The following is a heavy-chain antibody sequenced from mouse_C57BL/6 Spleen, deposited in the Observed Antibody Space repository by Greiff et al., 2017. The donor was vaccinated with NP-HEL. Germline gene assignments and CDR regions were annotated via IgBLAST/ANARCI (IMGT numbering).Heavy chain of an antibody. D-gene: IGHD2-2*01. Sequence: QVQLQQPGAELVKPGASVKLSCKASGYTFTSYWMHWVKQRPGQGLEWIGVIHPNSGSTNYNEKFKSKATLTVDKSSSTADMRLSSLTSEDSAVYYCAREGGYPYDMDYWGQGTSVTVSS. CDR1: GYTFTSYW. J-gene: IGHJ4*01. CDR3: AREGGYPYDMDY. V-gene: IGHV1-64*01. CDR2: IHPNSGST.